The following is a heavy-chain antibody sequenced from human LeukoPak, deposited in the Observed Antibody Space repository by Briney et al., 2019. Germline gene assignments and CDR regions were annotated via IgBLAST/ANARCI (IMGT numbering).Heavy chain of an antibody. CDR1: GFTFSDYW. Sequence: GGSLRLSCAASGFTFSDYWMTWVRQAPGKGLEWVANIKGDGSEKYYVDSAKGRFTISRDNAKNSLYLQMNSLRAEDTAVYYCARGSLYCSGGSCYGYYFDYWGQGTLVTVSS. D-gene: IGHD2-15*01. V-gene: IGHV3-7*01. CDR3: ARGSLYCSGGSCYGYYFDY. J-gene: IGHJ4*02. CDR2: IKGDGSEK.